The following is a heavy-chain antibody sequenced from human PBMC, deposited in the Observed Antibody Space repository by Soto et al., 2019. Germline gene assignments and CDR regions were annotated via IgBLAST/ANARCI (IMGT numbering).Heavy chain of an antibody. Sequence: PGGSLRLSCEASGFTFSAYAMSWVRQAPGKGLEWVSALTDNGGGTYYADSVKGRFTVARDNFKNTLYLQMNSLRAEDTAIYYSAKVVVPPSSGYYFAYWGQGALVTVSS. CDR3: AKVVVPPSSGYYFAY. V-gene: IGHV3-23*01. CDR1: GFTFSAYA. CDR2: LTDNGGGT. D-gene: IGHD3-22*01. J-gene: IGHJ4*02.